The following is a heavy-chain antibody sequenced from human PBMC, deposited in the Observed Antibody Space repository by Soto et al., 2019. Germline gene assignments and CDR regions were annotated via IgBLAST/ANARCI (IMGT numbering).Heavy chain of an antibody. CDR2: IIPIPDIT. J-gene: IGHJ3*01. CDR3: ARDRITTRGDAFNL. D-gene: IGHD3-3*01. CDR1: GGTFSTYI. V-gene: IGHV1-69*08. Sequence: QVQLVQSGAEVRKPGSSVKVSCKAPGGTFSTYIISWVRQAPGQGLEWMGRIIPIPDITNYAQKFQGRVTVTADRSTSTAYMWLTSLKSEDTAVYYCARDRITTRGDAFNLWSQARMVTVSS.